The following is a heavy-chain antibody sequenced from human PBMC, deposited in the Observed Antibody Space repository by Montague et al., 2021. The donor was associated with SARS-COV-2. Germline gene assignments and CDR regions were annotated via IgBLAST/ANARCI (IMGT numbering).Heavy chain of an antibody. CDR1: GYSFTSYW. V-gene: IGHV5-10-1*01. CDR2: IDPSDSYT. CDR3: AREVTTVTATDYCYYGMDV. J-gene: IGHJ6*02. D-gene: IGHD4-17*01. Sequence: QSGAEVKKPGESLRISCKGSGYSFTSYWISWVRQMPGKGLEWMGRIDPSDSYTNYSPSFQGHVTISADKSISTAYLQWSSLKASDTAMYYCAREVTTVTATDYCYYGMDVWGQGTTVTVSS.